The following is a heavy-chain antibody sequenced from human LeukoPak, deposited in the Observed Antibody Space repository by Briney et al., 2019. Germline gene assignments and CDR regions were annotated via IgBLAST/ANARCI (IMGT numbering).Heavy chain of an antibody. D-gene: IGHD2-15*01. CDR3: AKDDLYCSGGSCYSGGTVGFDY. J-gene: IGHJ4*02. CDR1: GFTFSSYG. Sequence: GGSLRLSFAASGFTFSSYGMHWVRQAPGKGLEWVAVISYDGSNKYYADSVKGRFTISRDNSKNTLYLQMNSLRAEDTAVYYCAKDDLYCSGGSCYSGGTVGFDYWGQGTLVTVSS. CDR2: ISYDGSNK. V-gene: IGHV3-30*18.